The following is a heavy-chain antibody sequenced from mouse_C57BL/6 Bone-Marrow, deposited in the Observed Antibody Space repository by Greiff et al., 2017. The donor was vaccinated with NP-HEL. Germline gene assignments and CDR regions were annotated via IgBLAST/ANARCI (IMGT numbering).Heavy chain of an antibody. CDR1: GYTFTSYG. V-gene: IGHV1-81*01. Sequence: VKLQESGAELARPGASVKLSCKASGYTFTSYGISWVKQRTGQGLEWIGEIYPRSGNTYYNEKFKGKATLTADKSSSTAYMELRSLTSEDSAVYFCARRITTVADYWGQGTTLTVSS. CDR3: ARRITTVADY. D-gene: IGHD1-1*01. J-gene: IGHJ2*01. CDR2: IYPRSGNT.